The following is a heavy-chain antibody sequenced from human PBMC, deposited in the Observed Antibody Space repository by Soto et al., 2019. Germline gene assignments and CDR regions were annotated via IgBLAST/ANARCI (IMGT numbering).Heavy chain of an antibody. CDR3: ASLDHCSSTSCYPSGYGMDV. D-gene: IGHD2-2*01. Sequence: SLKVSCKASGGTFSSYAISWVRQAPGQGLEWMGGIIPIFGTANYAQKFQGSVTITADESTSTAYMELSSLRSEDTAVYYCASLDHCSSTSCYPSGYGMDVWGQGTTVTVS. J-gene: IGHJ6*02. V-gene: IGHV1-69*13. CDR1: GGTFSSYA. CDR2: IIPIFGTA.